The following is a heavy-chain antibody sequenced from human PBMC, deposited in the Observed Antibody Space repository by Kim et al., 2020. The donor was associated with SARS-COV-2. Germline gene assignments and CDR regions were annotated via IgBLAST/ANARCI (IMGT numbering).Heavy chain of an antibody. Sequence: GGSLRLSCAASGFTFSNYDMTWVRQAPGKGLEWVSSISASGGTPHYADSVKGRFTISRDNSKNTLYLQMNSLRAEETAIYYCAKMPVAYTWDLDYWGQGTLVTVSS. D-gene: IGHD6-19*01. CDR2: ISASGGTP. V-gene: IGHV3-23*01. CDR3: AKMPVAYTWDLDY. CDR1: GFTFSNYD. J-gene: IGHJ4*02.